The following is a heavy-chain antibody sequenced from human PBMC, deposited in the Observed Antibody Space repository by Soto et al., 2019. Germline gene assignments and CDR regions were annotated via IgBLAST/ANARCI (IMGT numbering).Heavy chain of an antibody. V-gene: IGHV1-46*01. Sequence: ASVKVSCKASGYTFTSYYMHWVRQAPGQGLEWMGIINPSGGSTSYAQKFQGRVTMTRDTPTSTVYMELSSLRSEDTAVYYCARMVGPGIAAAEISYGMDVWGRGTTVSVSS. D-gene: IGHD6-13*01. CDR2: INPSGGST. CDR1: GYTFTSYY. J-gene: IGHJ6*02. CDR3: ARMVGPGIAAAEISYGMDV.